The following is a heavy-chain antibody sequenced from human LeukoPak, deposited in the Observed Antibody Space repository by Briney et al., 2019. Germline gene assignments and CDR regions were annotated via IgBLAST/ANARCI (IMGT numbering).Heavy chain of an antibody. J-gene: IGHJ4*02. V-gene: IGHV4-61*01. Sequence: SETLSLTCTVSGGSVSSGSYYWSWIRQPPGKGLEWIGYIYYSGSTNYNPSLKSRVTISVDTSKNQFSLKLSSVTAADTAVYYCAGDSGVAGGSGYWGQGTLVTVSS. CDR3: AGDSGVAGGSGY. CDR2: IYYSGST. CDR1: GGSVSSGSYY. D-gene: IGHD6-19*01.